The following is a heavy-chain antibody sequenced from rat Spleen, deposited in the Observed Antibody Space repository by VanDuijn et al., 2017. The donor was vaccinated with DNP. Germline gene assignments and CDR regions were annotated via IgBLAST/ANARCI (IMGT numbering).Heavy chain of an antibody. J-gene: IGHJ2*01. Sequence: EVQLVESGGGLVQPGRSLKLSCPASGFTFSAYAMAWARQAPGKGLEWVATIIYDGSHTFYRDSVQGRFTISRDNPKTTLYLQMDSLRSDDTATYHCVTRGLYGGYDHWGQGVMVTVSS. D-gene: IGHD1-11*01. CDR1: GFTFSAYA. CDR2: IIYDGSHT. CDR3: VTRGLYGGYDH. V-gene: IGHV5-17*01.